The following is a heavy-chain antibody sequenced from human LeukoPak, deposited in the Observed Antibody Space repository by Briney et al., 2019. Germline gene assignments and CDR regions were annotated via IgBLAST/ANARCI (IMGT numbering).Heavy chain of an antibody. CDR3: ARQEYCSGASCYTWFDP. D-gene: IGHD2-15*01. Sequence: GESLQISRKGSGYSINNYWIAWVRQMPGKGLEWMGIIYPADSDIRYSPSFQGQVTISADKSISTAYLQWNSLKASDTAMYYCARQEYCSGASCYTWFDPWGQGTLVTVSS. CDR1: GYSINNYW. J-gene: IGHJ5*02. V-gene: IGHV5-51*01. CDR2: IYPADSDI.